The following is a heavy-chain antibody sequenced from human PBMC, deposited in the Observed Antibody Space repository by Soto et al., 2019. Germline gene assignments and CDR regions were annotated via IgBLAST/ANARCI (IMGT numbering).Heavy chain of an antibody. CDR1: GFPFSSYA. J-gene: IGHJ6*02. D-gene: IGHD3-9*01. CDR2: ISGSGGST. V-gene: IGHV3-23*01. CDR3: AKTRAYYDILTGYSGDYYHGMDV. Sequence: GGSLRLSCAASGFPFSSYAMSWVRQAPGKGLEWVSAISGSGGSTYYADSVKGRFTISRDNSKNTLYLQMNSLRAEDTAVYYCAKTRAYYDILTGYSGDYYHGMDVWGQGTTVTVS.